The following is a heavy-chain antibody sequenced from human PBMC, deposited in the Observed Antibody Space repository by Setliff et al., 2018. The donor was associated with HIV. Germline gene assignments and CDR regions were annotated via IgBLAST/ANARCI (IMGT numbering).Heavy chain of an antibody. V-gene: IGHV4-61*02. D-gene: IGHD1-26*01. J-gene: IGHJ3*02. CDR1: GGSISSGSYY. CDR3: ARASVGATGLYAFDI. CDR2: IYSSGST. Sequence: SETLSLTCTVSGGSISSGSYYWSWIRQPAGKGLEWIGRIYSSGSTNYNPSLKSRVTISVDTSKNQFSLKLGSVTAADTALYYCARASVGATGLYAFDIWGQGTVVTVSS.